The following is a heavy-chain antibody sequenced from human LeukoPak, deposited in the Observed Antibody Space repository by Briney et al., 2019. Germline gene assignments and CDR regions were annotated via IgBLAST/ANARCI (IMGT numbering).Heavy chain of an antibody. CDR3: ARASSPHNWYFDL. V-gene: IGHV1-18*01. Sequence: ASVKVSCKASGYSFNNHGLSWVRQAPGQGLEWVGWVGAGNGDTHYAQKLQGRVTMTTDTSTNTAYMDLRSLRSDDTAVYYCARASSPHNWYFDLWGRGTLVTVSS. CDR2: VGAGNGDT. J-gene: IGHJ2*01. CDR1: GYSFNNHG.